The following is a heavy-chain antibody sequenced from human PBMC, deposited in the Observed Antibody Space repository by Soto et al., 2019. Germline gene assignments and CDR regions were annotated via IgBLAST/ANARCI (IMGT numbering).Heavy chain of an antibody. J-gene: IGHJ4*02. CDR2: IIPMFGTA. D-gene: IGHD5-18*01. CDR3: ASGIQLWLRRINNGYSG. Sequence: HVQLVQSGAEVKKPESSVKVSCKAPGGTFSTYAISWVRQAPGQGLEWMGGIIPMFGTANYAQRFQDRVTITADESTNTVYMELSSLGSEDTAVYFCASGIQLWLRRINNGYSGWGQGTLVTVSS. V-gene: IGHV1-69*12. CDR1: GGTFSTYA.